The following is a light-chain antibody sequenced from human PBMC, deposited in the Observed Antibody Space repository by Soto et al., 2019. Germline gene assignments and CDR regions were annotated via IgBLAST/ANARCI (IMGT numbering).Light chain of an antibody. Sequence: GNMSLSPGDRTTLSGSSSQRLSTSYLAWYQQRPGQAPRLIIYAASTRATGISDRFSGSGSGTDFTLTISILEPEDVVVDYCPVYGCLPLTSGPGTKVDIK. V-gene: IGKV3-20*01. CDR1: QRLSTSY. CDR2: AAS. CDR3: PVYGCLPLT. J-gene: IGKJ3*01.